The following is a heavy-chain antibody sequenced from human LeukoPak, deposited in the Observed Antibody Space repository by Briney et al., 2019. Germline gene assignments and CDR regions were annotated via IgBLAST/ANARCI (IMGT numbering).Heavy chain of an antibody. V-gene: IGHV3-53*01. CDR2: IYSGSTT. CDR3: ARLRGYCSSNSCYPLGY. J-gene: IGHJ4*02. CDR1: GFTVSSKY. D-gene: IGHD2-2*01. Sequence: PGGSLRLSCAASGFTVSSKYMSWVRQAPGKGLEWASVIYSGSTTFYADSVKGRFSISRDNSKNTLYLQMNSLRAEDTAVYYCARLRGYCSSNSCYPLGYWGQGTLVTVSS.